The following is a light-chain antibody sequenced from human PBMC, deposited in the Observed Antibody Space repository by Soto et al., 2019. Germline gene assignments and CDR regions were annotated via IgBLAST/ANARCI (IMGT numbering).Light chain of an antibody. CDR2: GAS. Sequence: EIVLTQSPATLSLSPGERATLSCRASQSVNDYLAWYQQKPGQAPRLLIYGASNRATGIPLRFSGSGSGTDFTLTISSLEPEDFPVYYCQHRGRWPRTFGQGTKLEIK. CDR1: QSVNDY. J-gene: IGKJ2*01. V-gene: IGKV3-11*01. CDR3: QHRGRWPRT.